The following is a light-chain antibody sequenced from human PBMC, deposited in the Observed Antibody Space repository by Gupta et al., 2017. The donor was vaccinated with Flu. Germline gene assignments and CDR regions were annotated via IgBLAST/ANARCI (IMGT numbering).Light chain of an antibody. V-gene: IGLV1-44*01. CDR3: AAWEDSPKGPFI. CDR1: SSNIGSNP. CDR2: GNS. J-gene: IGLJ1*01. Sequence: GTISCSGSSSNIGSNPVNWYHQVPGTAPKLLLDGNSQRPTGVPDRFSVPKPGTSASLAISGLPAEDAAASYCAAWEDSPKGPFIFVTG.